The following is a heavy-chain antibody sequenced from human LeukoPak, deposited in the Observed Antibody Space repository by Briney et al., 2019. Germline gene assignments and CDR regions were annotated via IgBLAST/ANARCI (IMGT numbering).Heavy chain of an antibody. CDR1: GGSISSYY. V-gene: IGHV4-59*08. D-gene: IGHD3-10*01. J-gene: IGHJ4*02. CDR3: ARRDRCYKLDY. Sequence: SETLSLTCTVSGGSISSYYWSWIRQPPGKGLEWIGYIYDSGSTNYNPSLKSRVTISVDTSKNQFSLKLSSVTAADTAVYYCARRDRCYKLDYWGQGTLVTVSS. CDR2: IYDSGST.